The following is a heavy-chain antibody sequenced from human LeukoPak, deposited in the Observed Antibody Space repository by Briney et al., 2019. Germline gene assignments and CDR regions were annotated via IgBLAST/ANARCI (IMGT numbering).Heavy chain of an antibody. V-gene: IGHV5-51*01. J-gene: IGHJ4*02. CDR2: IYPGDSDT. Sequence: GESLKISCKGSGYIFTNYWIAWVRQMPGKGLEWMGIIYPGDSDTRYSPSFQGQVTISADKSISTAYLQWSSLKASDTAMYYCARRSGNFQADYNFDHWGQGTLVTVSS. CDR3: ARRSGNFQADYNFDH. CDR1: GYIFTNYW. D-gene: IGHD1-26*01.